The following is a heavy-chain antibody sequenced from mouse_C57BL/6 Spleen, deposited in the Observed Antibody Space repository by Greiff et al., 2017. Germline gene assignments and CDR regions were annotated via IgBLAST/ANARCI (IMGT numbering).Heavy chain of an antibody. CDR3: ARQGYYGGFHY. J-gene: IGHJ2*01. CDR2: ISSGGSYT. CDR1: GFTFSSYG. D-gene: IGHD1-1*01. Sequence: EVKLQESGGDLVKPGGSLKLSCAASGFTFSSYGMSWVRQTPDKRLEWVATISSGGSYTYYPDSVKGRFTISRDNAKNTLYLQMSSLKSEDTAIYYCARQGYYGGFHYWGQGTTLTGSS. V-gene: IGHV5-6*01.